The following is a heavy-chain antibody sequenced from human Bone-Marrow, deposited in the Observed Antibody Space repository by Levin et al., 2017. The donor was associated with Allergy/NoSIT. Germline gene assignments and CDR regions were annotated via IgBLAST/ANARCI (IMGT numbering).Heavy chain of an antibody. CDR3: AKDSPSSGWPTFDF. CDR1: GFTVNSYA. D-gene: IGHD6-19*01. CDR2: VANSRTGT. V-gene: IGHV3-23*05. J-gene: IGHJ4*02. Sequence: WGSLRLSCAASGFTVNSYAMSWVRQAPGEGLEWVASVANSRTGTYYADSVKGRFTISRDSSTNTPYLQMNSLRVEDTAVYYCAKDSPSSGWPTFDFWGQGTLVTVSS.